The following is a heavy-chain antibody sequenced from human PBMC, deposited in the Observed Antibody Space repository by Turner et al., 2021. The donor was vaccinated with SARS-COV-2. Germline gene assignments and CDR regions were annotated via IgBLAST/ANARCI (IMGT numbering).Heavy chain of an antibody. CDR3: ARVPRYNWNYSFDY. V-gene: IGHV4-30-4*01. J-gene: IGHJ4*02. Sequence: QVQLQESGPGLGKPSQTLSLTCTVSGGSISSGDYYWSWIRQPPGKGLEWIGYIYYSGSTYYNPSLKSRITRSVDTSKNQFSLKLSSVTAADTAVYYCARVPRYNWNYSFDYWGQGTLVTVSS. CDR2: IYYSGST. D-gene: IGHD1-7*01. CDR1: GGSISSGDYY.